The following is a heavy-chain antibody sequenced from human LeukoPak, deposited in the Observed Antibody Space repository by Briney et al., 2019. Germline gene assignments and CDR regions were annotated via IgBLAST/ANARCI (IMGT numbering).Heavy chain of an antibody. J-gene: IGHJ4*02. CDR1: GFAFSNYG. CDR2: TSYDGGSSK. D-gene: IGHD6-13*01. Sequence: PGRSLRLSCAASGFAFSNYGMHWVRQAPGKGLEWVAVTSYDGGSSKYYADSVRGRFTISRDNSMNTLYLQMNSLRAEDTAVYYCAKVGIGSRDGYFDYWGQGTLVTVSS. V-gene: IGHV3-30*18. CDR3: AKVGIGSRDGYFDY.